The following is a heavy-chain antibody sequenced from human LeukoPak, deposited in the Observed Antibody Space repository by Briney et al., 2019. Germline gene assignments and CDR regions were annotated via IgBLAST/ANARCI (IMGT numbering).Heavy chain of an antibody. Sequence: SETLSLTCTVSGGSISSGGYYWSWIRQHPGKGLEWIGYIYYSGSTYYNPSLKSRVTISVDTSKNQFSLKLSSVTAADTAVYYCARLAVVVPGDHWYFDLWGRGTLVTVSS. J-gene: IGHJ2*01. CDR1: GGSISSGGYY. V-gene: IGHV4-31*03. CDR2: IYYSGST. CDR3: ARLAVVVPGDHWYFDL. D-gene: IGHD2-2*01.